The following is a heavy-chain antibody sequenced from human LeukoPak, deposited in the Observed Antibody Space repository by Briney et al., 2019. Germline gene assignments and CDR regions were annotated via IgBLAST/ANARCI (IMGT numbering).Heavy chain of an antibody. J-gene: IGHJ5*02. Sequence: GGSLRLSCAASGFTFSSYAMSWVRQAPGKGLEWVSAISGSGGSTYYADSVKGRFTISRDNSKNTLYLQMNSLRAEDTAVYYCAKDHSGSYFTGWFDPWGQGTLVTVSS. CDR2: ISGSGGST. D-gene: IGHD1-26*01. CDR3: AKDHSGSYFTGWFDP. CDR1: GFTFSSYA. V-gene: IGHV3-23*01.